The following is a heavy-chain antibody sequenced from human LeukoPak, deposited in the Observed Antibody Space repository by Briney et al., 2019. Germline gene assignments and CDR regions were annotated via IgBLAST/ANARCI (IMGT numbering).Heavy chain of an antibody. D-gene: IGHD3-9*01. CDR2: IKQDGSEK. Sequence: LPGGSLRLSCAASGFTFSSYWMSWVRQAPGKGLEWVANIKQDGSEKYYVDSVKGRFTISRDNAKNSLYLQMNSLRAEDTAVFYCAKKAPGDWVPLDSWGQGTLVTVSS. CDR1: GFTFSSYW. CDR3: AKKAPGDWVPLDS. V-gene: IGHV3-7*01. J-gene: IGHJ4*02.